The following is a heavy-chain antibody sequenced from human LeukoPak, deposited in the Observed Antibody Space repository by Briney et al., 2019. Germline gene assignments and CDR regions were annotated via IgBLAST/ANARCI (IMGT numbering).Heavy chain of an antibody. Sequence: GGSLRLSCAASGFTVSSNYMSWVRQAPGKGLEWVSGISWNSGSIGYADSVKGRFTISRDNAKNSLYLQMNSLRAEDTALYYCAKVSVTYYYDNANFDYWGQGTLVTVSS. D-gene: IGHD3-22*01. CDR2: ISWNSGSI. CDR1: GFTVSSNY. CDR3: AKVSVTYYYDNANFDY. V-gene: IGHV3-9*01. J-gene: IGHJ4*02.